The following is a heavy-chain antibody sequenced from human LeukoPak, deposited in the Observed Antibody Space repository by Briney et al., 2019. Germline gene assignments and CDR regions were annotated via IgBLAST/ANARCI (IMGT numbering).Heavy chain of an antibody. CDR2: IVVGSGNT. V-gene: IGHV1-58*02. CDR1: GFTFTSSA. J-gene: IGHJ4*02. CDR3: AAGPARAGVPDY. Sequence: SVKVSCKASGFTFTSSAMQWVRQARGQRLEWIGWIVVGSGNTNYAQKFQERVTLTRDMSTSTAYMELSSLRSEEPAVYYCAAGPARAGVPDYWGQGTLVTVSS.